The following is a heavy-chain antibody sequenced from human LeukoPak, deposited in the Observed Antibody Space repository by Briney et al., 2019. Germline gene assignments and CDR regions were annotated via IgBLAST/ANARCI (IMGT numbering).Heavy chain of an antibody. Sequence: ASVKVSCKASGGTFSIYAMNWVRQAPGQGLEWMGRISPIFGPPIYAQEFQGRITIITDQSTNMAYMELSSLRSEDTAVYYCAREVDTATGFDYWGQGTLVTVSS. D-gene: IGHD5-18*01. V-gene: IGHV1-69*05. J-gene: IGHJ4*02. CDR2: ISPIFGPP. CDR3: AREVDTATGFDY. CDR1: GGTFSIYA.